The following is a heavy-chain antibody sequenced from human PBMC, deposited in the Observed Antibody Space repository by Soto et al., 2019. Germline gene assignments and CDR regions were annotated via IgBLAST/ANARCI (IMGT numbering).Heavy chain of an antibody. Sequence: QVQLVESGGGLVKPGGSLRLSCAGSGFSFSDYYMSWVRQAPGKGLEWISYISTTSNTIFYADSVQGRFTISRDNAKNSLYLQMNSLEAADTAVFYCARLGRPSGFGRAFDCWVQGTLVTVSS. J-gene: IGHJ4*02. CDR1: GFSFSDYY. D-gene: IGHD3-10*01. V-gene: IGHV3-11*01. CDR3: ARLGRPSGFGRAFDC. CDR2: ISTTSNTI.